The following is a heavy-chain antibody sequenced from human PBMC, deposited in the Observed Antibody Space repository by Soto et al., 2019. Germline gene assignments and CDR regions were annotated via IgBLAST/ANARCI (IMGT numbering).Heavy chain of an antibody. CDR2: ISGYNGNT. Sequence: QVQLVQSGAEVKKPGASVKVSCKASGYTFTSYGMSWVRQAPGQGLEWMGWISGYNGNTFYAPKLQGRVSMTTDTSTRTAYMELRSLRSDDTAVYYCARARLRAVYAFDIWGQGTMVTVSS. CDR3: ARARLRAVYAFDI. V-gene: IGHV1-18*01. CDR1: GYTFTSYG. D-gene: IGHD5-12*01. J-gene: IGHJ3*02.